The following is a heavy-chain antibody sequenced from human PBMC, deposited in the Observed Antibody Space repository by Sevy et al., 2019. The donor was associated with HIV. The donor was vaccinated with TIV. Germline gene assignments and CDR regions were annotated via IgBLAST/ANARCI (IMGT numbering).Heavy chain of an antibody. D-gene: IGHD6-13*01. V-gene: IGHV3-30-3*01. Sequence: GGSLRLSCAASGFAFSSHAMHWVRQAPGKGLEWVAVISYEGTGTFYAASVEGRFTISRGNSKNMLSLQINSLRPEDTAVYYCARDGGYSIKWYPLYWGHGTLVTVSS. CDR2: ISYEGTGT. CDR3: ARDGGYSIKWYPLY. CDR1: GFAFSSHA. J-gene: IGHJ4*01.